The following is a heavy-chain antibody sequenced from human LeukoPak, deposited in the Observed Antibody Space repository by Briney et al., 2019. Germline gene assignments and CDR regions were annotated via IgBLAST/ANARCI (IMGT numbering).Heavy chain of an antibody. CDR1: GYTLTELS. CDR3: ATGKKRSSRHHYYYYYGMDV. V-gene: IGHV1-24*01. D-gene: IGHD6-13*01. J-gene: IGHJ6*02. CDR2: FDPEDGET. Sequence: ASVTVSCKVSGYTLTELSMHWVRQAPGKGLEWMGGFDPEDGETIYAQTLQGRVTMTEDTSTDTAYMELSSLRSEDTAVYYCATGKKRSSRHHYYYYYGMDVWGQGTTVTVSS.